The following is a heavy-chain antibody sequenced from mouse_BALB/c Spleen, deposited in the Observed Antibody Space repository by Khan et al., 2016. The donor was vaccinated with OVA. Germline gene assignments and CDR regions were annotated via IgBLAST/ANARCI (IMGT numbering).Heavy chain of an antibody. D-gene: IGHD1-1*01. CDR3: SRQPGYYGSRSYFDY. CDR1: GFTFSSYG. Sequence: EVELVESGGDSVKPGGSLKLSCAASGFTFSSYGMSWVRRTPDKRLEWVATISSGGSYTYYPDSAKGRFTISRDNAKNTLYLQMSSLKSEDTAMYYCSRQPGYYGSRSYFDYWGQGTTLTVSS. J-gene: IGHJ2*01. CDR2: ISSGGSYT. V-gene: IGHV5-6*01.